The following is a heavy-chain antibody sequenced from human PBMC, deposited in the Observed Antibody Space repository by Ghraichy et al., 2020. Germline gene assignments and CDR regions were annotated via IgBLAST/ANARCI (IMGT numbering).Heavy chain of an antibody. CDR1: GGSIISSSSYY. V-gene: IGHV4-39*01. Sequence: SETLSLTCTVSGGSIISSSSYYWGWIRQPPGKGLEWIGTIYYTGSTYYGSSLRRRVTISVDTSKNQFSLKLSSVTAADTAVYYCASLTFTGYPKNYYFDYWGQGTLVTVSS. D-gene: IGHD5-12*01. J-gene: IGHJ4*02. CDR3: ASLTFTGYPKNYYFDY. CDR2: IYYTGST.